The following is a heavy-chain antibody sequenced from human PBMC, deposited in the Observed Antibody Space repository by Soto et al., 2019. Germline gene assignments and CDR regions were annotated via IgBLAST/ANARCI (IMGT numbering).Heavy chain of an antibody. D-gene: IGHD6-19*01. J-gene: IGHJ4*02. Sequence: EVQLVESGGGLVQPGGSLRLSCAASGFTFSSYSMNWVRQAPGKGLEWVSYISSSSSTIYYADSVKGRFTISRDNAKNSLYLQMNSLRAEDTAVYYCARVPQLPWLAGGQVDYWGQGTLVTVSS. CDR2: ISSSSSTI. CDR1: GFTFSSYS. V-gene: IGHV3-48*01. CDR3: ARVPQLPWLAGGQVDY.